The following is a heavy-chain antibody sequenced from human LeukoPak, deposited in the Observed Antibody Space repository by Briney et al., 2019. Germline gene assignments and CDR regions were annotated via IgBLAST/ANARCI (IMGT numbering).Heavy chain of an antibody. J-gene: IGHJ3*02. CDR3: ATARGSGSFPDAFDI. D-gene: IGHD3-10*01. CDR1: GYTLTELS. V-gene: IGHV1-24*01. Sequence: ASVKVSCKVSGYTLTELSMHWVRQAPGKGLEWMGGFDPEDGETIYAQKFQGRVTMTEDTSTDTAYMELSSLRSEDTAVCYCATARGSGSFPDAFDIWGQGTMVTVSS. CDR2: FDPEDGET.